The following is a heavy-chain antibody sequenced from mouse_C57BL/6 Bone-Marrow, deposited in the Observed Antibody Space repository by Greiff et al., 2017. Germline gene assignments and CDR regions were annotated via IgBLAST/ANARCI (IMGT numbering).Heavy chain of an antibody. CDR2: INPNNGGT. J-gene: IGHJ2*01. V-gene: IGHV1-26*01. CDR3: ASIGIYYDY. CDR1: GYTFTDYY. Sequence: VQLQQSGPELVKPGASVKISCKASGYTFTDYYMNWVKQSHGKSLEWIGDINPNNGGTSYNQKFKGKATLTVDKSSSTAYMELRSLTSEDSAVYYCASIGIYYDYWGQGTTLTVSS. D-gene: IGHD2-14*01.